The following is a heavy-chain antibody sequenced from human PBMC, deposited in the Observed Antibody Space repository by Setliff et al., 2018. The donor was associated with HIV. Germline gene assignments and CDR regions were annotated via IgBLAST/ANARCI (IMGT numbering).Heavy chain of an antibody. CDR3: ARLGGICSGGSCTALAYTMDV. D-gene: IGHD2-15*01. J-gene: IGHJ6*02. Sequence: GESLKISCKGSGYSFNTYWIGWVRQMPGKGLEWMGIIYPGDSDTRYSPSFQGQVTISADKSISTAYLQCSSLKASDTAMYYCARLGGICSGGSCTALAYTMDVWGQGTTVTVSS. V-gene: IGHV5-51*01. CDR1: GYSFNTYW. CDR2: IYPGDSDT.